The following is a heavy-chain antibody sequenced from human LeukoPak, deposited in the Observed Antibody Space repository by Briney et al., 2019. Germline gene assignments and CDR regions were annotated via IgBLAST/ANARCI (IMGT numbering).Heavy chain of an antibody. CDR3: AKSHIPPYPYQYYLDL. CDR2: ISVTGDIT. CDR1: GFTFSSYA. D-gene: IGHD2-2*01. Sequence: PGGSLRLSCAASGFTFSSYAMSWLRQAPQKGLEWVSGISVTGDITYYSDSVKGRFTIARDNSRTTLYLQLNSLRADDTAVYYCAKSHIPPYPYQYYLDLWGQG. J-gene: IGHJ4*02. V-gene: IGHV3-23*01.